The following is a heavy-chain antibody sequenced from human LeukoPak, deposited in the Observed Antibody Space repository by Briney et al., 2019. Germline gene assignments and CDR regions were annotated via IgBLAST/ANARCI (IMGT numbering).Heavy chain of an antibody. J-gene: IGHJ4*02. CDR2: IYPGDSDT. V-gene: IGHV5-51*01. CDR1: GYSFTSYW. Sequence: GESLKISCKGSGYSFTSYWIGWVRQMPGKGLEWMGIIYPGDSDTRYSPSFQGQVTISADKSISTAYLQWSSLKASDTAMYYCARHVGDGYNPLQPLFDYWGQGTLVTVSS. CDR3: ARHVGDGYNPLQPLFDY. D-gene: IGHD5-24*01.